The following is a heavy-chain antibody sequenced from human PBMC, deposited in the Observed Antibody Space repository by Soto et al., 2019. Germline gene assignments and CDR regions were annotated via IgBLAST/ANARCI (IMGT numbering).Heavy chain of an antibody. V-gene: IGHV3-30*03. J-gene: IGHJ4*02. CDR1: GFTVSTYG. CDR3: TGEVASGY. Sequence: QVQLVESGGGVVQPGRSLRLSCAVSGFTVSTYGMHWVRQAPGKGLEWVAVISRDGGTKYYADSVKGRFTISRDNSMITLFLEMNSLRGDDISVYYCTGEVASGYWVEGTLVTVSS. D-gene: IGHD2-8*02. CDR2: ISRDGGTK.